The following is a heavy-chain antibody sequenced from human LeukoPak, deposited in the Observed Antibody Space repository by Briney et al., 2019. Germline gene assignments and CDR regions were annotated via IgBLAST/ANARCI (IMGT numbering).Heavy chain of an antibody. V-gene: IGHV3-21*01. CDR2: ISSSSSYI. CDR3: ARPIAAAGTWYFDY. D-gene: IGHD6-13*01. Sequence: GGSLRLSCAASGFTFSSYSMNWVRHAPGKGLEWVSSISSSSSYIYYADSVKGRFTISRDNAKNSLYLQMNSMRAEDTAVYYCARPIAAAGTWYFDYWGQGTLVTVSS. J-gene: IGHJ4*02. CDR1: GFTFSSYS.